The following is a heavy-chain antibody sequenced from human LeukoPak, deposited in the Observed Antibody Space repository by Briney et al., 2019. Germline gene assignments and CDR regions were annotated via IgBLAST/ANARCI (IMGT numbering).Heavy chain of an antibody. V-gene: IGHV4-59*08. J-gene: IGHJ5*02. CDR2: IYYSGST. CDR3: ARHEGGRDGYYSANWFDP. Sequence: SETLSLTCTVSGGSISSYYWSWIRQPPGKGLEWIGYIYYSGSTNYNPSLKSRVAISVDTSKNQFSLKLSSVTAADTAVYYCARHEGGRDGYYSANWFDPWGQGTLVTVSS. D-gene: IGHD3-22*01. CDR1: GGSISSYY.